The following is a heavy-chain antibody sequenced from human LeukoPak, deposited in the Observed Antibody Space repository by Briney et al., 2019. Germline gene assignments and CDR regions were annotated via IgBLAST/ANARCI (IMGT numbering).Heavy chain of an antibody. CDR1: GFTFSSYG. V-gene: IGHV3-30*02. J-gene: IGHJ4*02. CDR2: IRYDGSNK. CDR3: AKDSRSVVVTVDPYYFDY. Sequence: PGGSLRLSFAASGFTFSSYGMHWVRQAPGKGLEWVAFIRYDGSNKYYADSVKGRFTISRDNSKNTLYLQINSLRAEDRAVYYWAKDSRSVVVTVDPYYFDYRGQGTLVTVSS. D-gene: IGHD2-21*02.